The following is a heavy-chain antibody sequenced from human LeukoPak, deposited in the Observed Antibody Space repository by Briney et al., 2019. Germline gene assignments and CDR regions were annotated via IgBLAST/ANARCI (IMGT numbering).Heavy chain of an antibody. Sequence: GGSLRLSCTASGFTFSSYWMSWVRQAPGKGLEWVANIKKDGSEKYYVDSVKGRFTISRDNAKNSLYLQMNSLRAEDTAVYYCARDLSGVTGYTYGRGIDYWGQGTLVTVSS. CDR2: IKKDGSEK. D-gene: IGHD5-18*01. CDR3: ARDLSGVTGYTYGRGIDY. J-gene: IGHJ4*02. CDR1: GFTFSSYW. V-gene: IGHV3-7*01.